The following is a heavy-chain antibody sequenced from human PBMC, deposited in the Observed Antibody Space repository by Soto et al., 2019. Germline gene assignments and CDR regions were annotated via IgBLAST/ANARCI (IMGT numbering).Heavy chain of an antibody. CDR3: ALSPGYDYYYYGMDV. CDR1: GFTFSSYS. Sequence: EVQLVESGGGLVKPGGSLRLSCAASGFTFSSYSMNWVRQAPGKGLEWVSSISSSSSYIYYADSVKGRFTISRDNAKNSRDRQMNSLSAEDTAVYYCALSPGYDYYYYGMDVWGQGTTVTVSS. J-gene: IGHJ6*02. V-gene: IGHV3-21*01. CDR2: ISSSSSYI. D-gene: IGHD5-12*01.